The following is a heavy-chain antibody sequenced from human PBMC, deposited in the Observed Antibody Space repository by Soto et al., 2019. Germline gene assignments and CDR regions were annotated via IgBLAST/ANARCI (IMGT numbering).Heavy chain of an antibody. V-gene: IGHV1-18*01. J-gene: IGHJ4*02. CDR3: ARCPYYYGSGSYYRDPYYFDY. CDR1: GYTFTSYG. Sequence: QVQLVQSGAEVKKPGASVKVSCKASGYTFTSYGISWVRQAPGQGLEWMGWISAYNGNTNYAQKHPLRGTLTTDTSTSKGYIELRSLRSDDTAVYYCARCPYYYGSGSYYRDPYYFDYWGQGTLVTVSS. D-gene: IGHD3-10*01. CDR2: ISAYNGNT.